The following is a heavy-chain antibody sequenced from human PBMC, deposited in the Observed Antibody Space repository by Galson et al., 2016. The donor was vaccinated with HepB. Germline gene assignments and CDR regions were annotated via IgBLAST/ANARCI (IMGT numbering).Heavy chain of an antibody. CDR2: IYYSGGT. Sequence: GCIYYSGGTYYNPSLQSRLTISLDTSKNHFSLKLDSVTAADTAVYYCAGYEVVSFDYWGQGTLVTVSS. CDR3: AGYEVVSFDY. V-gene: IGHV4-31*02. D-gene: IGHD2-15*01. J-gene: IGHJ4*02.